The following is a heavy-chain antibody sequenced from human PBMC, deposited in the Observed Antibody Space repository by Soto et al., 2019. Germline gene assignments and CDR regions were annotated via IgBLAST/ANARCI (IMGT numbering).Heavy chain of an antibody. CDR3: TNGPIFGVVTHYFDS. Sequence: EVQLLESGGGLVQPGGSLRLSCAASGFTFSSYAMNWVRQAPGKGLEWVSSVSGGGDGTYYADSVKGRFTISRDNSKNTRKLQMNSLRTQDTAVYFCTNGPIFGVVTHYFDSWGQGTLVTVSS. D-gene: IGHD3-3*01. CDR1: GFTFSSYA. V-gene: IGHV3-23*01. J-gene: IGHJ4*02. CDR2: VSGGGDGT.